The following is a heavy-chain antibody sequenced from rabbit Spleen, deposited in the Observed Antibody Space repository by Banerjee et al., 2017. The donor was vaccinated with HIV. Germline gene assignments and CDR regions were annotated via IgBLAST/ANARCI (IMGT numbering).Heavy chain of an antibody. V-gene: IGHV1S40*01. Sequence: QSLEESGGGLVQPEGSLTLTCTASGFSFSSSYDMCWVRQGPGKGLEWIACIYVFGSSNTYYASWAKGRFTISKTSSTTVTLQMTSLTAADTATYFCARAYTGGHPTYAYTSHLWGQGTLVTV. CDR3: ARAYTGGHPTYAYTSHL. CDR1: GFSFSSSYD. J-gene: IGHJ4*01. CDR2: IYVFGSSNT. D-gene: IGHD6-1*01.